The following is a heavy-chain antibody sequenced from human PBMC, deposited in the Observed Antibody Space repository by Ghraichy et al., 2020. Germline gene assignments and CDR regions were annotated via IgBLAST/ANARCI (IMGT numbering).Heavy chain of an antibody. Sequence: ASVKVSCKVSGYTLTELSMHWVRQAPGKGLEWMGGFDPEDGETIYAQKFQGRVTMTEDTSTDTAYMELSSLRSEDTAVYYCAAHYYDSSGYWDFDYWGQGTLVTVSS. CDR3: AAHYYDSSGYWDFDY. D-gene: IGHD3-22*01. J-gene: IGHJ4*02. CDR1: GYTLTELS. CDR2: FDPEDGET. V-gene: IGHV1-24*01.